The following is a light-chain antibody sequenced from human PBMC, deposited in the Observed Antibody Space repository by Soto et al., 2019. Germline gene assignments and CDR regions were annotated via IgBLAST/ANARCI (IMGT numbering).Light chain of an antibody. CDR3: LQHNSYPWT. V-gene: IGKV3-15*01. J-gene: IGKJ1*01. CDR1: QRISSN. CDR2: GAS. Sequence: EVVRTQSPATLSVSPGERATLSCRASQRISSNLAWYQQRPGQAPRLLIYGASTRAPGIPARFSGSGSETEFTLTICSLQPEDFATYYCLQHNSYPWTFGQGTKVDIK.